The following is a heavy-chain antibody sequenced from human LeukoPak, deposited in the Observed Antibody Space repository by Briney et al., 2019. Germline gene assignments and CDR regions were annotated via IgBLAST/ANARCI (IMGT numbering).Heavy chain of an antibody. CDR3: ARAKSSGTYVIDF. CDR1: GFTFSGHA. Sequence: GGSLRLSCAASGFTFSGHAMNWVRQAPGKGLECVSSISGSSSYIYYADSVKGRFTISRDNAKNSLDLQINSLRVDDTAVYYCARAKSSGTYVIDFWGQGTRVTVSP. D-gene: IGHD1-26*01. J-gene: IGHJ4*02. V-gene: IGHV3-21*01. CDR2: ISGSSSYI.